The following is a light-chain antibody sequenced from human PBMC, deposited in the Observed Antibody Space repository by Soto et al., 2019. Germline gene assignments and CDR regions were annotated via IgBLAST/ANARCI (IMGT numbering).Light chain of an antibody. Sequence: EVVMTQSPATLSVSPGERATLSCRASQNVNANLAWYQQKPGQAPRLLIHGASTRATGIPARFSGSGFGTEFILTISSLQSKHCAVDYCQQYNTRLWTFGQGTKVEGK. CDR1: QNVNAN. CDR2: GAS. J-gene: IGKJ1*01. CDR3: QQYNTRLWT. V-gene: IGKV3-15*01.